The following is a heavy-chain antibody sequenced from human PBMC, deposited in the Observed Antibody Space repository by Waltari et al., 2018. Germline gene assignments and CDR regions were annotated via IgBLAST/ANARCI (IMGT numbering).Heavy chain of an antibody. D-gene: IGHD6-13*01. V-gene: IGHV3-23*01. Sequence: EEQVLESGGALVHPGGSLMLSCSASGFIFSSNAMIGVRQAPGKGLEWVSLIRGRSTGAYYADSVKGRFTISRDNSKNTLYLQMNSLRVEDTAVYYCAKFGHGLGISNTWSNNWFDPWGQGTLVTVSS. CDR3: AKFGHGLGISNTWSNNWFDP. CDR2: IRGRSTGA. J-gene: IGHJ5*02. CDR1: GFIFSSNA.